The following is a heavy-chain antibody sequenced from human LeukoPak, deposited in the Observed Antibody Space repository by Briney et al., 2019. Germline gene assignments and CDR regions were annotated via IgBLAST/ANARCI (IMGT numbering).Heavy chain of an antibody. J-gene: IGHJ6*04. Sequence: PGGSLRLSCAASGFTFSNYGMHWVRQTPGKGLEWVAVMSHDETFTYYAGSVKGRLTVSRDNSKNTLSLEVNSLRTEDTAVYYCVRDVSGSLDVWGKGTTVIVSS. CDR1: GFTFSNYG. D-gene: IGHD2/OR15-2a*01. CDR2: MSHDETFT. V-gene: IGHV3-30*06. CDR3: VRDVSGSLDV.